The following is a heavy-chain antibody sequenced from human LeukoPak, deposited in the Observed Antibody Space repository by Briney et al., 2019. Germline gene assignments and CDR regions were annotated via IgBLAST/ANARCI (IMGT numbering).Heavy chain of an antibody. CDR2: IYYSGNT. V-gene: IGHV4-39*01. CDR1: GGSISSSNYY. CDR3: ASSSGGWLRMPFDY. J-gene: IGHJ4*02. D-gene: IGHD5-12*01. Sequence: SETLSITCTVSGGSISSSNYYWGWIRQPPGKGLEWIGTIYYSGNTFYNPSLKSRVTISVDTSKNQFSLKLYSVTAADTAVYYCASSSGGWLRMPFDYWGQGTLVTVSS.